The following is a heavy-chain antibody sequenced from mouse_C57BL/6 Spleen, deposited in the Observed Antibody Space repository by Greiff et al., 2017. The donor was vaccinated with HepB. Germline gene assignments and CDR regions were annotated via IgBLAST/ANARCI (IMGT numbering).Heavy chain of an antibody. V-gene: IGHV7-3*01. Sequence: EVKLMESGGGLVQPGGSLSLSCAASGFTFTDYYMSWVRQPPGKALEWLGFIRNKANGYTTEYSASVKGRFTISRDNSQSILYLQMNALRAEDSATDYCARYAGTFDYWGQGTTLTVSS. J-gene: IGHJ2*01. CDR3: ARYAGTFDY. CDR2: IRNKANGYTT. CDR1: GFTFTDYY. D-gene: IGHD4-1*01.